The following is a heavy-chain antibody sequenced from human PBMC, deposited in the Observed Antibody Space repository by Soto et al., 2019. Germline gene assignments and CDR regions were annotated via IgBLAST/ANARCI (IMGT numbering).Heavy chain of an antibody. CDR2: TIPRFGTT. Sequence: QVQLVQSGAEVKKPESSVRVSCKASGGTFNSYAITWVRQAPGQGLEWMGGTIPRFGTTNYAEKFQGRVTISADESTTTAYRELSSLRSEDTAVYYCTSGGIRYHSMGYCLGIDGMHVWGQGTTVIVSS. J-gene: IGHJ6*02. CDR1: GGTFNSYA. CDR3: TSGGIRYHSMGYCLGIDGMHV. V-gene: IGHV1-69*12. D-gene: IGHD3-22*01.